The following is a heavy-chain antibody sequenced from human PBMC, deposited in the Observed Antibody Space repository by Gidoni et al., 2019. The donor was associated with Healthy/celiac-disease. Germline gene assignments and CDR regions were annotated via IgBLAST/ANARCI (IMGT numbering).Heavy chain of an antibody. CDR1: GFTFSSYA. CDR3: ASQAYSGSYSSY. J-gene: IGHJ4*02. CDR2: ISGSGGST. Sequence: EVQLLESGGGLVQPGGSLRLACAASGFTFSSYAMGWVRQAPGKGLEWVSAISGSGGSTYYADSLTGRFTISRDNSKNTLYLQMNSLRAEDTAVYYCASQAYSGSYSSYWGQGTLVTVSS. D-gene: IGHD1-26*01. V-gene: IGHV3-23*01.